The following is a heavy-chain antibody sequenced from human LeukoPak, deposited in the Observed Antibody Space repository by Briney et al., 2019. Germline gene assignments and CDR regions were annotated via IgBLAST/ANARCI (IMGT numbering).Heavy chain of an antibody. J-gene: IGHJ4*02. V-gene: IGHV4-34*01. D-gene: IGHD3/OR15-3a*01. CDR1: GGSFSDYY. Sequence: SETLSLTCAVYGGSFSDYYWSWIRQPPGKGLEWIGEINHSGSTNYNPSLKSRVTISVDTSKNLFSLKLSSVTAADTAVYYCARGLRGRSPADYWGQGTLVTVSS. CDR3: ARGLRGRSPADY. CDR2: INHSGST.